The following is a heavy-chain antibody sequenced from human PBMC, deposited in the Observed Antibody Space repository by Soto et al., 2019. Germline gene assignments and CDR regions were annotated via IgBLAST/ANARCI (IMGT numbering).Heavy chain of an antibody. V-gene: IGHV4-59*01. CDR3: ARGSKTYYYDSSGPNFDY. Sequence: SETLSLTCTVSGGSISSYYWSWIRQPPGKGLEWLGYIYYSGNTNYNPSLKSRVTISVDTSKNQFSLRLSSVTAADTAVYYCARGSKTYYYDSSGPNFDYWGQGTLVTVSS. CDR1: GGSISSYY. D-gene: IGHD3-22*01. J-gene: IGHJ4*02. CDR2: IYYSGNT.